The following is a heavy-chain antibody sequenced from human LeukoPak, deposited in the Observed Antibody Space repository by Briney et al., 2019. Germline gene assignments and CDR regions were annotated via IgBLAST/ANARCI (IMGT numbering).Heavy chain of an antibody. D-gene: IGHD5-18*01. V-gene: IGHV4-39*01. Sequence: PSEPLSLTCTVSGGSISSYYWGWIRQPPGKGLEWIGSIYYSGRYYYNPSLKRRVTISVDTFKNQFSLKMSSVTAADTAVDYCGRSKQLWLSSNNWFDTGGQGTLVTVSP. J-gene: IGHJ5*02. CDR2: IYYSGRY. CDR3: GRSKQLWLSSNNWFDT. CDR1: GGSISSYY.